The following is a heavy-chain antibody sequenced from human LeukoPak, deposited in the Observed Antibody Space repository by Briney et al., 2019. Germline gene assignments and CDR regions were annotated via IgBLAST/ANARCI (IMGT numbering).Heavy chain of an antibody. CDR1: GDSFTSHW. Sequence: GESLKISCKGSGDSFTSHWIGWVRQMPGKGLEWMGIIYPGDSDTRYNPALQGQVTISADKSTNTAYLQWSSLRASDTAMYYCARSRNAYSTAPLDYWGQGTLVTVSS. V-gene: IGHV5-51*01. CDR3: ARSRNAYSTAPLDY. D-gene: IGHD1-26*01. CDR2: IYPGDSDT. J-gene: IGHJ4*02.